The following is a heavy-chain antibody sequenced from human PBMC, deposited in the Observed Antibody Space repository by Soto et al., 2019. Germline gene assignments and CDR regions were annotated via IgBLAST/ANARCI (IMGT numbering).Heavy chain of an antibody. J-gene: IGHJ3*02. CDR3: ALVSYSAFDI. CDR2: IYYSGST. D-gene: IGHD3-16*02. V-gene: IGHV4-39*01. CDR1: GGSISSSSYY. Sequence: QLQLQESGPGLVKPSETLSLTCTVSGGSISSSSYYWGWIRQPPGKGLEWIGSIYYSGSTYYNPYLKSRVTISVETSKNQFSLKLSSVTAADTAVYYCALVSYSAFDIWGQGTMVTVSS.